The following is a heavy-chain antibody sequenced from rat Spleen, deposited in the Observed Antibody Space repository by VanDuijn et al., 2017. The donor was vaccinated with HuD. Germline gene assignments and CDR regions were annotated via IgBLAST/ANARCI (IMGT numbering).Heavy chain of an antibody. CDR2: INTGGSNT. V-gene: IGHV5S13*01. D-gene: IGHD1-9*01. J-gene: IGHJ2*01. Sequence: EVQLVESGGGLVQPGRSLKLSCAASGFTFSRYGMAWVRQTPTKGLEWVASINTGGSNTYYRDSVKGRFTISRDNAKSTLSLQMDSLRSEDTATYYCARRHYGYTDYFDYWGQGVMVTVSS. CDR1: GFTFSRYG. CDR3: ARRHYGYTDYFDY.